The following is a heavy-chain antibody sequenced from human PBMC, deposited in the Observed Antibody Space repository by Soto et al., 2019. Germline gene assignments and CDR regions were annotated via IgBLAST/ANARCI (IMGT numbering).Heavy chain of an antibody. V-gene: IGHV3-30-3*01. CDR1: GFTFSSYA. CDR3: ARAGENMVRGVIIYRY. Sequence: ESGGGVVQPGRSLRLSCAASGFTFSSYAMHWVRQAPGKGLEWVAVISYDGSNKYYADSVKGRFTISRDNSKNTLYLQMNSLRAEDTAVYYCARAGENMVRGVIIYRYWGQGTLVTVSS. CDR2: ISYDGSNK. J-gene: IGHJ4*02. D-gene: IGHD3-10*01.